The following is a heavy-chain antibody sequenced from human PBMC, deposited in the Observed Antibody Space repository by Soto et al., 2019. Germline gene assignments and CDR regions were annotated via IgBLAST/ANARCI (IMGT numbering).Heavy chain of an antibody. CDR2: INPNSGGT. Sequence: GASVKVSCKASGYTFTGYYMHWVRQAPGQGLEWMGWINPNSGGTNYAQKFQGWVTMTRDTSISTAYMELSRLRSDDTAVYYCAMDHSSGCYDAFDIWGQGTMVTVSS. CDR1: GYTFTGYY. V-gene: IGHV1-2*04. J-gene: IGHJ3*02. D-gene: IGHD6-19*01. CDR3: AMDHSSGCYDAFDI.